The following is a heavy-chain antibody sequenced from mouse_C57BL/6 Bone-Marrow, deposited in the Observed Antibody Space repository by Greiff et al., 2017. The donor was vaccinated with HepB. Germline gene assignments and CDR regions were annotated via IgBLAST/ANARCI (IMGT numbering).Heavy chain of an antibody. V-gene: IGHV2-6-1*01. D-gene: IGHD1-1*01. CDR1: GFSLTSYG. CDR2: IWSDGST. Sequence: VMLVESGPGLVAPSQSLSITCTVSGFSLTSYGVHWVRQPPGKGLEWLVVIWSDGSTTYNSALNSRLSISKDNSKSKVFLKMNSLQTDDTAMYYCARQGRGYYGSGAYWGQGTLVTVSA. J-gene: IGHJ3*01. CDR3: ARQGRGYYGSGAY.